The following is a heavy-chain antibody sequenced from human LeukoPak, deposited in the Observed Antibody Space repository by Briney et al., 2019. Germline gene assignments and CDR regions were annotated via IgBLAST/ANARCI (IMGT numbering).Heavy chain of an antibody. CDR3: TRNPPNTVVRGVISSYYYMDV. V-gene: IGHV3-73*01. J-gene: IGHJ6*03. CDR1: GFTFSGSA. D-gene: IGHD3-10*01. CDR2: IRSKANSYAT. Sequence: PGGSLRLSCAASGFTFSGSAMHWVRQASGKGLEWVGRIRSKANSYATAYAASVKGRFTISRDDSKNTAYLQMNSLKTEDTAVYYCTRNPPNTVVRGVISSYYYMDVWGKGTTVTVSS.